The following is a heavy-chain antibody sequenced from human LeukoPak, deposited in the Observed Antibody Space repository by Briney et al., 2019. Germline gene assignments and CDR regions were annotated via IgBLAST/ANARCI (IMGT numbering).Heavy chain of an antibody. CDR3: AKDPRRQLINWFDP. J-gene: IGHJ5*02. V-gene: IGHV3-23*01. CDR2: ISGSGGST. CDR1: GFTLSSYA. Sequence: PGGSLRLSCAASGFTLSSYAMSWVRQAPGKGLEWVSAISGSGGSTYYADSVKGRFTISRDNSKNTLYLQMNSLRAEDTAVYYCAKDPRRQLINWFDPWGQGTLVTVSS. D-gene: IGHD1-1*01.